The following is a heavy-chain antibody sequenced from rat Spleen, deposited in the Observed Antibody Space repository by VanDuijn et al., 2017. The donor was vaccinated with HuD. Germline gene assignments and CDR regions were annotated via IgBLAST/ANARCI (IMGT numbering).Heavy chain of an antibody. J-gene: IGHJ2*01. V-gene: IGHV5-25*01. Sequence: EVQLVESGGGLVQPGRSLKLSCAASGFTFSSFAMAWVRQAPQKGLEWIATITSGGSHTYYPDSVKGRFTISRDNAKSILYLQMDSLRSEDTATYYCATSPGYFFDYWGQGVMVTVSS. CDR2: ITSGGSHT. CDR3: ATSPGYFFDY. D-gene: IGHD1-4*01. CDR1: GFTFSSFA.